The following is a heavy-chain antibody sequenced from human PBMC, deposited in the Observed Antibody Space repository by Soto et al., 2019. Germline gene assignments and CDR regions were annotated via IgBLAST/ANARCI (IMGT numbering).Heavy chain of an antibody. Sequence: QVQLVQSGAEVKKPGSSVKVSCKASGGTFSSYAISWVRQAPGQGLEWMGWIIPIFGTANYAQKFQGRVTITADKSTSTAYMELSRLRSADTVVYYCARAGSGGYEPPVEYWGQGTLVTVSS. V-gene: IGHV1-69*06. CDR1: GGTFSSYA. CDR2: IIPIFGTA. J-gene: IGHJ4*02. CDR3: ARAGSGGYEPPVEY. D-gene: IGHD3-3*01.